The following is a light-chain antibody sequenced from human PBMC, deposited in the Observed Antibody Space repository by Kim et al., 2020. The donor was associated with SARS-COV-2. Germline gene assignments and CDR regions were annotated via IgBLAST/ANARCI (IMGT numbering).Light chain of an antibody. CDR2: GAS. Sequence: EIVLMQSPGTLSLSPGERATLSCRASQSVTSNYLAWYQQKPGQAPGLLIYGASSRATGIPDRFSGSGSGTDFTLTISRLEPEDFAVYYSHKYRVSSLTFGGRTTVGIK. CDR1: QSVTSNY. CDR3: HKYRVSSLT. V-gene: IGKV3-20*01. J-gene: IGKJ4*01.